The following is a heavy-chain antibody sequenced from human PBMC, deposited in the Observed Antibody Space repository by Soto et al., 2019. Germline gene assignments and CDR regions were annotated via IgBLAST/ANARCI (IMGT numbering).Heavy chain of an antibody. Sequence: QITLKESGPTLVKPTQTLTLTCTFSGFSLSTSGVCVGWIRQPPGKALEWLALIYWDDDKRYSPSLKRRLTITKDTSKNQVVITMTNMDPVDTATYYCAHSLYDYVWGTNWFDPWGPGTLVPVSS. D-gene: IGHD3-16*01. CDR3: AHSLYDYVWGTNWFDP. V-gene: IGHV2-5*02. CDR2: IYWDDDK. J-gene: IGHJ5*02. CDR1: GFSLSTSGVC.